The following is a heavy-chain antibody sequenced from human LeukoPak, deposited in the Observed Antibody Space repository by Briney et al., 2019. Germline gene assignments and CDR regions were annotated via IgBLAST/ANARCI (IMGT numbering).Heavy chain of an antibody. CDR2: IIPIFGTA. CDR1: GGTFSSYA. V-gene: IGHV1-69*01. J-gene: IGHJ6*03. D-gene: IGHD3-10*01. Sequence: SVKVSCKASGGTFSSYAISWMRQAPGQGLEWMGGIIPIFGTANYAQKFQGRVTITADESTSTAYMELSSLRSEDTAVYYCARKGALWFGELFHYMDVWGKGTTVTVSS. CDR3: ARKGALWFGELFHYMDV.